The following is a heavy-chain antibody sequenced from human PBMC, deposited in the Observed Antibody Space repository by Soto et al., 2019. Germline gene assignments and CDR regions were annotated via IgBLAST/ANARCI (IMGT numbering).Heavy chain of an antibody. Sequence: EVQVVESGGGLVQTGGSLRLSCAASGFSVTNNYMNWVRQAPGKGLEWVSIIDIGGNTYYADSVKDRFTISRDNSRNTLYLHMDSLRDEDTAVYYCARGRGSTGYLGREHYFDYWGQGTLVTVSP. V-gene: IGHV3-66*01. CDR3: ARGRGSTGYLGREHYFDY. J-gene: IGHJ4*02. CDR2: IDIGGNT. D-gene: IGHD2-2*01. CDR1: GFSVTNNY.